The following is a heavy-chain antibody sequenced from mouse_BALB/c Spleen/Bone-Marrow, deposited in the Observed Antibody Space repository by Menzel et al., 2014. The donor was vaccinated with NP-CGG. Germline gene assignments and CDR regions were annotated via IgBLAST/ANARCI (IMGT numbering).Heavy chain of an antibody. CDR3: ARGGSYYSNREYFDF. CDR1: GYAFTTYC. CDR2: IYPGDGDT. Sequence: QVQLQQSGLELVKHGASVKISCNASGYAFTTYCMHWVKQRPGQGLEWIGQIYPGDGDTNYNTKFKTKATMTADNSSSTAYIQVSSITTEDYAVFFCARGGSYYSNREYFDFWGQGTTLTISS. D-gene: IGHD1-1*01. J-gene: IGHJ2*01. V-gene: IGHV1-80*01.